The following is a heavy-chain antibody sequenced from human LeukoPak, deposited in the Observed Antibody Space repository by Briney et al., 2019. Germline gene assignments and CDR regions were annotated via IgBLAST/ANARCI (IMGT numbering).Heavy chain of an antibody. J-gene: IGHJ5*02. V-gene: IGHV4-34*01. CDR3: ARHSGGTYYVSLDR. D-gene: IGHD1-26*01. Sequence: SETLSLTCAVYGGSFSGYYWSWIRQPPGKGLEWIGEINHSGSTNQNPSLKSRVTISVDTSKNQFSLKLSSVTAADTAVYYCARHSGGTYYVSLDRWGQGTLVTVSS. CDR2: INHSGST. CDR1: GGSFSGYY.